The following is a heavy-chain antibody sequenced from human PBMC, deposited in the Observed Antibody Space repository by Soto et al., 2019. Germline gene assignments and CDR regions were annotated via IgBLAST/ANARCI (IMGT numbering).Heavy chain of an antibody. D-gene: IGHD3-3*01. CDR2: ISAYNGNT. Sequence: ASVKVSCKAAGYTFTSYGISWVRQAPGQGLEWMGWISAYNGNTNYAQKLQGRVTMTTDTSTSTAYMELRSLRSDDTAVYYFARGGITIFGVVSKGYFQHWGQGTLVTVSS. CDR3: ARGGITIFGVVSKGYFQH. CDR1: GYTFTSYG. J-gene: IGHJ1*01. V-gene: IGHV1-18*01.